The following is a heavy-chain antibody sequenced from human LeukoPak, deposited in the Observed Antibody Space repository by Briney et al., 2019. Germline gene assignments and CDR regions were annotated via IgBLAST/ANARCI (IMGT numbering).Heavy chain of an antibody. CDR1: GFTVSDNY. V-gene: IGHV3-53*01. CDR3: ARGGGLQRRYFEY. J-gene: IGHJ4*02. CDR2: IYSAGAT. Sequence: GGSLRLSCAASGFTVSDNYMTWVRQAPGKGLEWVSSIYSAGATHYAESVKGRFTISRDNSKNTLYMQMNSLRAEDTAIYYCARGGGLQRRYFEYWGQGTLLTVSS. D-gene: IGHD2-15*01.